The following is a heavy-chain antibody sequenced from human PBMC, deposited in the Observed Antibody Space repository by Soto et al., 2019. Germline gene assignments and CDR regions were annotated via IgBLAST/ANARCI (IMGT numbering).Heavy chain of an antibody. CDR2: INPSSGST. CDR3: ARDNFLVWDYYDSSSTGAGYLDY. J-gene: IGHJ4*02. CDR1: GYTFTSYY. D-gene: IGHD3-22*01. Sequence: ASVKVSCKASGYTFTSYYMHWVRQAPGQGLEWMGIINPSSGSTSYAQKFQGRVTMTRDTSTSTVYMELSSLRSEDTAVYYCARDNFLVWDYYDSSSTGAGYLDYWGQGTLVTVSS. V-gene: IGHV1-46*01.